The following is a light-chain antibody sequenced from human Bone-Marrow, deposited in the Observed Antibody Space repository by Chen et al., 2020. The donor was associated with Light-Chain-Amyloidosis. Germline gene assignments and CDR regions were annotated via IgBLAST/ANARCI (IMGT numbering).Light chain of an antibody. CDR3: QVWDRSSDRPV. Sequence: SYALTQTSSLSVAPGQTATVACGANNIGTTSVHWYQQTPGQAPLRVVYDDSDRPSGIPERLSGSNSGNTATLTISRVEAGDEADYCCQVWDRSSDRPVFGGGTKLTVL. J-gene: IGLJ3*02. CDR2: DDS. CDR1: NIGTTS. V-gene: IGLV3-21*02.